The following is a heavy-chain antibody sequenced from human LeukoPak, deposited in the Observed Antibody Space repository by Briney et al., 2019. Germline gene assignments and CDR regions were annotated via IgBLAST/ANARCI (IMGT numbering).Heavy chain of an antibody. J-gene: IGHJ4*02. V-gene: IGHV1-18*01. Sequence: ASVKVSCKASGYTFTSYGISWVRQAPARGLEWMGWISAYNGNTNYAQKLQGRVTMTTDTSTSTAYMELRSLRSDDTAVYYCARVGVCSSTSCYGHFDYWGQGTLVTVSS. CDR2: ISAYNGNT. CDR1: GYTFTSYG. D-gene: IGHD2-2*01. CDR3: ARVGVCSSTSCYGHFDY.